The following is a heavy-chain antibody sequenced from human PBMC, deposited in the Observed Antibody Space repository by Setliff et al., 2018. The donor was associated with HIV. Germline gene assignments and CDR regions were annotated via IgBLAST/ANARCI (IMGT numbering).Heavy chain of an antibody. Sequence: ASVKVSCKASGGTFSNSVISWVRQAPGQGLEWMGGIIPIVNIAHYAQKFQGRVTITADKSTSTVYMELRSLRSDDTAVYYCARDLIDSSSPFDYWGQGTLVTVSS. CDR2: IIPIVNIA. D-gene: IGHD6-6*01. CDR3: ARDLIDSSSPFDY. V-gene: IGHV1-69*10. CDR1: GGTFSNSV. J-gene: IGHJ4*02.